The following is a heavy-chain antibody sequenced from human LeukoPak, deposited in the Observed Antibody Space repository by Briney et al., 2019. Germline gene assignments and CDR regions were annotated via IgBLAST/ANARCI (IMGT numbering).Heavy chain of an antibody. CDR1: GYTFTGYY. J-gene: IGHJ3*02. D-gene: IGHD4/OR15-4a*01. CDR3: ARTIRWTMDGAFDI. Sequence: ASVKVSCKASGYTFTGYYMHWVLQAPGQGLEWMGWINPNSGGTNYAQKFQGRVTMTRDTSISTAYMELSRLRSDDTAVYYCARTIRWTMDGAFDIWGQGTMVTVSS. V-gene: IGHV1-2*02. CDR2: INPNSGGT.